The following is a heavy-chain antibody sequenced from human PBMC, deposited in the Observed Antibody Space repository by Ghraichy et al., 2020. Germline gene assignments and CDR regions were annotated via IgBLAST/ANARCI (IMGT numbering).Heavy chain of an antibody. V-gene: IGHV4-31*03. J-gene: IGHJ6*03. D-gene: IGHD3-3*01. Sequence: SETLSLTCTVSGGSISSGGYYWSWIRQHPGKGLEWIGYIYYSGSTYYNPSLKSRVTISVDTSKNQFSLKLSSVTAADTAVYYCARDGRYDFWSGSPYYMDVWGKGTTVTVSS. CDR1: GGSISSGGYY. CDR3: ARDGRYDFWSGSPYYMDV. CDR2: IYYSGST.